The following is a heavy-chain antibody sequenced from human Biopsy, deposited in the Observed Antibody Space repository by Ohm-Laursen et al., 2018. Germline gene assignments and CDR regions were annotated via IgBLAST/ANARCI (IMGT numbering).Heavy chain of an antibody. CDR2: ISWNSDTI. V-gene: IGHV3-9*01. CDR1: GFRFGDYA. J-gene: IGHJ4*02. D-gene: IGHD6-13*01. CDR3: AKEGPPKDYSSSFHS. Sequence: SLRLSCAAFGFRFGDYAMHWVRQAPGKGLEWVSGISWNSDTIDYAVSVRGRFTISRDNAKNSLYLQMSSLRAEDTAFYYCAKEGPPKDYSSSFHSWGQGTLVTVSS.